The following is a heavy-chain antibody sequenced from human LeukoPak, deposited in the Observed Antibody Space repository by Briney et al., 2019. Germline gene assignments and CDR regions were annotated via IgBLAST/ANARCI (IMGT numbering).Heavy chain of an antibody. CDR2: IYYTGST. CDR3: ARRPGSSSWFAPFDY. Sequence: SETLSLTCNVSSGTISSSSYFWGWIRQPPGNGLEWIGNIYYTGSTHYNPSLKSRLTISVDTSKNQFSLKLSSVTAADTAVYYCARRPGSSSWFAPFDYWGQGTLVTVSS. CDR1: SGTISSSSYF. V-gene: IGHV4-39*01. J-gene: IGHJ4*02. D-gene: IGHD6-13*01.